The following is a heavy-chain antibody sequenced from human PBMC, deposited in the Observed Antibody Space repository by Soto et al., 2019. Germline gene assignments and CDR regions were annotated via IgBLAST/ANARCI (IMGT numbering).Heavy chain of an antibody. CDR1: GFIFDDYA. V-gene: IGHV3-9*01. CDR3: AKDRYSSSAYYYYGMDG. CDR2: ISGNSGSL. D-gene: IGHD5-18*01. J-gene: IGHJ6*02. Sequence: EVQLVESGGGLVQPGRSLRLSCAASGFIFDDYAMHWVRQAPGKGLEWVSVISGNSGSLGYADSVKGRFTISRDNAKNSLYLQMNSLRAEDTALYYCAKDRYSSSAYYYYGMDGWAKGPRSPSP.